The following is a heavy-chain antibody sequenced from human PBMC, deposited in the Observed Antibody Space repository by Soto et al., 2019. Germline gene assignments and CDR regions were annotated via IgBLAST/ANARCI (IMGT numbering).Heavy chain of an antibody. D-gene: IGHD6-13*01. CDR1: GGTFSSYA. V-gene: IGHV1-69*01. J-gene: IGHJ5*02. CDR3: ARDPMGYSSGWYIGWFDP. CDR2: IIPIFGTA. Sequence: QVQLVQSGAEVKKPGSSVKVSCKASGGTFSSYAISWVRQAPGQGLEWMGGIIPIFGTANYAQKFQGRVTITADESTSTAYMELSSLRSEDTAVYYCARDPMGYSSGWYIGWFDPWGQGTLVTVSS.